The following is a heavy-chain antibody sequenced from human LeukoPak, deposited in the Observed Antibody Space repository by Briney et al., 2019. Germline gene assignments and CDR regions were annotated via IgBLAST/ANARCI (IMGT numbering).Heavy chain of an antibody. J-gene: IGHJ6*02. V-gene: IGHV1-18*01. D-gene: IGHD3-3*01. CDR3: ARDVSSTYDLWSGYYYGMDV. CDR2: ISAYNGNT. CDR1: GYTFTSYG. Sequence: ASVNVSCKASGYTFTSYGISWVRQAPGQGLEWMGWISAYNGNTNYAQKLQGRVTMTTDTSTSTAYMELRSLRSDDTAVYYCARDVSSTYDLWSGYYYGMDVWGRGTTVTVSS.